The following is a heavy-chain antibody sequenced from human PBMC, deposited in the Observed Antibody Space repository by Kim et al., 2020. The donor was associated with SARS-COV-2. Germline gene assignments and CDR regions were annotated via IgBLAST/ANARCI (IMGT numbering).Heavy chain of an antibody. CDR2: IYYSGST. CDR3: ARVGPYYYDSSGLIFDY. V-gene: IGHV4-31*03. Sequence: SETLSLTCTVSGGSISSGGYYWSWIRQHPGKGLEWIGYIYYSGSTYYNPSLKSRVTISVDTSKNQFSLKLSSVTAADTAVYYCARVGPYYYDSSGLIFDYWGQGTLVTVSS. CDR1: GGSISSGGYY. D-gene: IGHD3-22*01. J-gene: IGHJ4*02.